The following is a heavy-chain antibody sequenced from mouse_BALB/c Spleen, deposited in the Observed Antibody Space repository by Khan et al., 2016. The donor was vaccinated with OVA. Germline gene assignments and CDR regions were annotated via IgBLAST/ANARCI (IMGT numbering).Heavy chain of an antibody. V-gene: IGHV5-6*01. CDR3: ASHVTGSFAY. CDR2: ITSAGYYT. D-gene: IGHD4-1*01. Sequence: EVELVESGGDLVRPGGSLKLSCAASGFTFSAYGMSWVRQSPDKRLEWVATITSAGYYTYYPDRLKGRFILSRDNAKNTLYLQMRSLKSEDTAMYYCASHVTGSFAYWGQGTLVTVSA. CDR1: GFTFSAYG. J-gene: IGHJ3*01.